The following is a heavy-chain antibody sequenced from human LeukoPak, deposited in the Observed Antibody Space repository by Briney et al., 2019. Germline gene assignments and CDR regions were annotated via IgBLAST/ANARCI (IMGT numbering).Heavy chain of an antibody. CDR3: ARDLLDYYDSSGYPEYAFDI. J-gene: IGHJ3*02. CDR2: INPSGGST. V-gene: IGHV1-46*01. D-gene: IGHD3-22*01. Sequence: ASVKVSCKASGYTFSRYAINWVRQAPGQGLEWMGIINPSGGSTSYAQKFQGRVTMTRDTSTNTVYMELSSLRSDDTAVYYCARDLLDYYDSSGYPEYAFDIWGQGTMVTVSS. CDR1: GYTFSRYA.